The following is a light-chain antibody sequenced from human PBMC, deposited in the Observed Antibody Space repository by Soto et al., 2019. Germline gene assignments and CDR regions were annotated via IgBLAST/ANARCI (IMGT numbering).Light chain of an antibody. CDR1: SSDVGGYDY. J-gene: IGLJ1*01. CDR2: DVT. V-gene: IGLV2-14*01. Sequence: QSALTQPASVSGSPGQSITISCTGTSSDVGGYDYVSWYQQHPGKAPKLMIYDVTDRPSGVSNRFSGSNSGNTASLTISGLQAEDEADYYCSSYTVSSTLVFGTGTKLTVL. CDR3: SSYTVSSTLV.